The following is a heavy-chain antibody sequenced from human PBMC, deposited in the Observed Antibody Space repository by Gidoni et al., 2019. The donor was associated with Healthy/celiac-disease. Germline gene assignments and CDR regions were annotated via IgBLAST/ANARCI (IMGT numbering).Heavy chain of an antibody. Sequence: EVQLVESGGGLVQPGGSLRVSCAASGFTFSSYDMHWVRQATGKVLGWFLAIGTAGDTYYPGSVKGRFTISRENAKNSLYLQMNSLRAGYTAVYYCARGGERDGYNYLNFDYWGQGTLVTVSS. CDR1: GFTFSSYD. CDR2: IGTAGDT. D-gene: IGHD5-12*01. CDR3: ARGGERDGYNYLNFDY. V-gene: IGHV3-13*01. J-gene: IGHJ4*02.